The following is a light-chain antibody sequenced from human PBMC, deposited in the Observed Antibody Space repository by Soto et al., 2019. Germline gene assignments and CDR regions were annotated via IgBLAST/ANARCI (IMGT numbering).Light chain of an antibody. J-gene: IGKJ1*01. Sequence: EIVLTQSPGTLSLSPGERATLSCRASQSVSSSYLAWYQQKPGQAPRLLIYDASTRATGIPDRFSGSGSGTDFTLTISRLEPEDFAVYYCQQYGSSPKTFGQGTKVDIQ. CDR1: QSVSSSY. V-gene: IGKV3-20*01. CDR2: DAS. CDR3: QQYGSSPKT.